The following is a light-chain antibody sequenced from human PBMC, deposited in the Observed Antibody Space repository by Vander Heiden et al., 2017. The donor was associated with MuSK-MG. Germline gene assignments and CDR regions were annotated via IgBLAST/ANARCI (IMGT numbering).Light chain of an antibody. CDR3: QRLTTSPYT. CDR1: QGIRSY. V-gene: IGKV1-9*01. J-gene: IGKJ2*01. CDR2: TES. Sequence: DVQFTQYPSFLSASVGDRDTITCRASQGIRSYFAWYQQKLGQAPKVLIYTESTLQSGVPSRFSASGSGTEHTLTISSLQPEDFTTYYCQRLTTSPYTFGQGTRLXMK.